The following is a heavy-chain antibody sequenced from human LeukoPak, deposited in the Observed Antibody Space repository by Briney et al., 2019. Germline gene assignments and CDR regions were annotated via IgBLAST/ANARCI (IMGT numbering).Heavy chain of an antibody. J-gene: IGHJ4*02. D-gene: IGHD5-24*01. Sequence: GGSLRLSCASSEFTFRSYAMYWVRQAPGKGLECVAVISYDGNDKYYADSVKGRFTISRDNSKNTLYLQMNSLRAEDTAVYYCARDGYNKGVYFDYWGQGTLVTVSS. V-gene: IGHV3-30-3*01. CDR2: ISYDGNDK. CDR3: ARDGYNKGVYFDY. CDR1: EFTFRSYA.